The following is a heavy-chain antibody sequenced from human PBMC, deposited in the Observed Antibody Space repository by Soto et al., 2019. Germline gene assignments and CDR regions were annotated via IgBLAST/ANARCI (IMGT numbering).Heavy chain of an antibody. CDR1: GFNVGAFA. J-gene: IGHJ4*02. V-gene: IGHV3-21*01. CDR3: ARESFSASPNFFDY. D-gene: IGHD3-16*01. Sequence: GSLRLSCAASGFNVGAFAVNWVRQAPGKGLEWVSGISVSDAFIYYADSVKGRFTISRDHAKNSLELQMNSLRADDTALYYCARESFSASPNFFDYWGRGTQVTVSS. CDR2: ISVSDAFI.